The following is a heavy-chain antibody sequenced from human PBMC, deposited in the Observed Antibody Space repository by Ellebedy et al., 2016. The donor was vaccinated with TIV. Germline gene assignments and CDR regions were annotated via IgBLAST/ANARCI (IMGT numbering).Heavy chain of an antibody. CDR2: IYPGDSDP. V-gene: IGHV5-51*01. D-gene: IGHD2-21*01. J-gene: IGHJ4*02. CDR1: EYNFAMYW. Sequence: GESLKISCKGSEYNFAMYWNGWVRQMPGKGLEWMGVIYPGDSDPRYSPSFQGQVTISADKSTSTAFLPWTSLKSSDTAICYCARPGGDTGHGDYWGQGTLVTVSS. CDR3: ARPGGDTGHGDY.